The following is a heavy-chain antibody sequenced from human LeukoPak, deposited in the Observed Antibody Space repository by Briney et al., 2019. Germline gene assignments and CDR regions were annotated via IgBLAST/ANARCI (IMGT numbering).Heavy chain of an antibody. CDR2: ITPVIETA. CDR3: ARVNLRGSNYNWFDP. J-gene: IGHJ5*02. Sequence: SVKVSCKTSGGTFLSHTFSWVRQAPGHGLEWIGKITPVIETAKYAQTFQGRVSIYADKDTTTVYMDLSGLRPDDTADYYCARVNLRGSNYNWFDPWGQGTRVIVSS. V-gene: IGHV1-69*08. CDR1: GGTFLSHT. D-gene: IGHD3-10*01.